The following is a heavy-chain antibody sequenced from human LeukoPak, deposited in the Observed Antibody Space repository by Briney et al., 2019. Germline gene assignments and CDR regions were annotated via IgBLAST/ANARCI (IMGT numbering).Heavy chain of an antibody. CDR1: GFTFSSYA. D-gene: IGHD5-18*01. Sequence: GGPLRLPCAASGFTFSSYAMSWVRQAPGKGLEWVSSINRSGSYIFYADSVKGRFTISRDNTKNSLYLQMNSLRAEDTAAYYCARDPGIQLWSYYFDYWGPGTLVTVSS. CDR3: ARDPGIQLWSYYFDY. V-gene: IGHV3-21*01. J-gene: IGHJ4*02. CDR2: INRSGSYI.